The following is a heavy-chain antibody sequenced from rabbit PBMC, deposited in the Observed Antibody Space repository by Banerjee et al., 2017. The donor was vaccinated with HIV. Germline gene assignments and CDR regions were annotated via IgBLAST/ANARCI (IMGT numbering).Heavy chain of an antibody. J-gene: IGHJ4*01. D-gene: IGHD7-1*01. Sequence: QSLEESGGDLVKPGASLTLSCKASGFDFSSYYMSWVRQAPGKGLEWIGIIYAGKGITYYASWVNGRFTISSDNAQNTVDLQMNSLTAADTATYFCARDPYGNSTGRNLWGPGTLVTVS. CDR2: IYAGKGIT. CDR3: ARDPYGNSTGRNL. V-gene: IGHV1S7*01. CDR1: GFDFSSYY.